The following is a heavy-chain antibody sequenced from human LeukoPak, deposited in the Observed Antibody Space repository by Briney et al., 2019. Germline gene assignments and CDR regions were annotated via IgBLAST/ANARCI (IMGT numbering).Heavy chain of an antibody. CDR2: IGGGGENT. CDR1: GFTFNSYA. J-gene: IGHJ4*02. D-gene: IGHD1-14*01. CDR3: AKVLTGSQDY. V-gene: IGHV3-23*01. Sequence: PGGSLRLSCAASGFTFNSYALSWVRQALGKGLEWVSTIGGGGENTYYADSVKGRFTISRDSSKNTVYLHMKSLRAEDTAVYFCAKVLTGSQDYWGQGTLVTVTS.